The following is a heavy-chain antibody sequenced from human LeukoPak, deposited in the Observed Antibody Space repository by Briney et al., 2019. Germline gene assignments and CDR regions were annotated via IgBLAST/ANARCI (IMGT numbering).Heavy chain of an antibody. D-gene: IGHD3-22*01. V-gene: IGHV3-7*01. Sequence: GGSLRLSCAASGFRFSSNWMTRVRQAPGKGLECVANIKTDGSEKYYVGSVKGRFTISRDNAKNSLYLQMNSLRVEDTAIYYCTRDLNHDSGGWGQGTLVTVSS. CDR2: IKTDGSEK. CDR3: TRDLNHDSGG. CDR1: GFRFSSNW. J-gene: IGHJ4*02.